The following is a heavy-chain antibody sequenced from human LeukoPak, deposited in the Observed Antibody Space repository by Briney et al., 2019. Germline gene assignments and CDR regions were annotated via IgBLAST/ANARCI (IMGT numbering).Heavy chain of an antibody. J-gene: IGHJ4*02. CDR3: AKALGKGTPLFDH. CDR2: IRYDGSNK. CDR1: GFTFSSYG. V-gene: IGHV3-30*02. D-gene: IGHD2-15*01. Sequence: GGSLRLSCAASGFTFSSYGMHWVRQAPGKGLEWVAFIRYDGSNKYYADSVKGRFTISRDNSKNTLYLQMNSLRAEDTAVYYCAKALGKGTPLFDHWGQGTLVTVSS.